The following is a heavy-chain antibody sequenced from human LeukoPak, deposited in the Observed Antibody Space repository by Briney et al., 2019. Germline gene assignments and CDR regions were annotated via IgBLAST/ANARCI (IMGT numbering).Heavy chain of an antibody. J-gene: IGHJ4*02. V-gene: IGHV4-59*01. CDR1: GVSINTDY. CDR3: ARDAGANAY. CDR2: IHYSGST. D-gene: IGHD4/OR15-4a*01. Sequence: SETLSLTCTVSGVSINTDYWTWIRQFPAKGLEWIGYIHYSGSTTYNPSLESRVTISVDTSKNQFSLKLTSVTSADTAVYFCARDAGANAYWGQGALVTVSS.